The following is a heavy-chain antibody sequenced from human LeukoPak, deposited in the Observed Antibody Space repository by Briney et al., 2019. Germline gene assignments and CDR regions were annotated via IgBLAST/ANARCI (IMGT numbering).Heavy chain of an antibody. V-gene: IGHV3-48*02. CDR1: GFTFNSYS. D-gene: IGHD4-17*01. J-gene: IGHJ4*02. Sequence: PGGSLRLSCAASGFTFNSYSINWVRQAPGKGLEWVSYIGSSGATKYADSVKGRFIISRDNAESSAYLQMNSLRDADTAMYYCARDLHYAFDYWGQGALVTVSS. CDR3: ARDLHYAFDY. CDR2: IGSSGAT.